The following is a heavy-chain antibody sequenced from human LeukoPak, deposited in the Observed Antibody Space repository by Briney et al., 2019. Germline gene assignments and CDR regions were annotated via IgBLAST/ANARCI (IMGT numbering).Heavy chain of an antibody. V-gene: IGHV3-9*01. Sequence: GGSLRLSCAASGFTFDDYAMHWVRQAPGKGLEWVSGISWNSGSIGYADSVKGRFTISRDNAKNSLYLQMNSLGAEDTAVYYCAKDRFTVTPYYFDYWGQGTLVTVSS. CDR3: AKDRFTVTPYYFDY. J-gene: IGHJ4*02. CDR2: ISWNSGSI. D-gene: IGHD4-4*01. CDR1: GFTFDDYA.